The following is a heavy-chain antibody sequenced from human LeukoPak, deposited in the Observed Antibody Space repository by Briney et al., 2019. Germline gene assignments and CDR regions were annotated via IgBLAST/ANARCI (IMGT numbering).Heavy chain of an antibody. V-gene: IGHV4-39*07. J-gene: IGHJ5*02. Sequence: SETLSLTCTVSGDSISSSTYYWGWIRQPPEKGLEWIGTIYYSGSTYYNPSLKSRVTISLDTSKNQFSLKLSSVTAADTAMYYCASAPGGYYYDTGGRNWFDPWGQGTLVTVSS. CDR2: IYYSGST. D-gene: IGHD3-22*01. CDR3: ASAPGGYYYDTGGRNWFDP. CDR1: GDSISSSTYY.